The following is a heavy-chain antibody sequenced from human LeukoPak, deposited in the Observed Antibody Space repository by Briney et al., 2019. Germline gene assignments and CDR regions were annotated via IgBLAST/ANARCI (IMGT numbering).Heavy chain of an antibody. CDR2: ISAYNGNT. CDR3: ARAGGYCSSTSCYGGNWFDP. CDR1: GYTFTSYG. J-gene: IGHJ5*02. V-gene: IGHV1-18*01. Sequence: GASVKVSCKASGYTFTSYGISWVRQAPGQGLEWMGWISAYNGNTNYAQKLQGRVTMTTDTSTSTAYMELRSLRSDDTAVYYCARAGGYCSSTSCYGGNWFDPWGQGTLVTVSS. D-gene: IGHD2-2*01.